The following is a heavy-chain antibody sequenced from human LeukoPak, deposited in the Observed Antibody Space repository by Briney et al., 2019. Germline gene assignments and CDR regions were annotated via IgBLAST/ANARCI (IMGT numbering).Heavy chain of an antibody. D-gene: IGHD6-13*01. CDR2: IYYSGST. Sequence: PSETLSLTCSVSGDSIRSYYWSWIRQPPGKGLEWIGYIYYSGSTNYNPSFKSRVTISIDTSKNQFSLKVTFVTAADTAVYYCARPLIGAAGFFDLWGRGTLVTVSS. V-gene: IGHV4-59*01. CDR1: GDSIRSYY. J-gene: IGHJ2*01. CDR3: ARPLIGAAGFFDL.